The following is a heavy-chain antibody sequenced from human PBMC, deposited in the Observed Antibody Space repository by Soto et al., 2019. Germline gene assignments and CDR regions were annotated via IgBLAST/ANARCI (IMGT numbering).Heavy chain of an antibody. CDR1: GFTFSSYG. CDR3: AREIAARPGFYYYYGMDV. CDR2: IWYDGSNK. V-gene: IGHV3-33*01. Sequence: QVQLVESGGGVLQPGRSLRLSCAASGFTFSSYGMHWVRQAPGKGLEWVAVIWYDGSNKYYADSVKGRFTISRDNSKNTLYLQMNSLRAEDTAVYYCAREIAARPGFYYYYGMDVWGQGTTVTVSS. D-gene: IGHD6-6*01. J-gene: IGHJ6*02.